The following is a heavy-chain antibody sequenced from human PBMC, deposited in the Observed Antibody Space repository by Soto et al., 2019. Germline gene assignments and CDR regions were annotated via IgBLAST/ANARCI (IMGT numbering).Heavy chain of an antibody. V-gene: IGHV4-34*01. CDR2: INHSGST. CDR1: GGSFSGYY. CDR3: ARQRYRYHNRAYYYGMDV. J-gene: IGHJ6*02. Sequence: SETLSLTCAVYGGSFSGYYWSWIRQPPGKGLEWIGEINHSGSTNYNPSLKSRVTISVDTSKNQFSLKLSSVTAADTAVYYCARQRYRYHNRAYYYGMDVWGQGTTVTVSS. D-gene: IGHD1-1*01.